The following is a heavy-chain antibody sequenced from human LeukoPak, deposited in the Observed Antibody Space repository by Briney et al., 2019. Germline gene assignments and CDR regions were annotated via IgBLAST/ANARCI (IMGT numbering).Heavy chain of an antibody. CDR1: GYTFTGYY. D-gene: IGHD3-9*01. CDR3: ARVRGQLRYFDWLYADAFDI. J-gene: IGHJ3*02. CDR2: INTNTGNP. Sequence: ASVKVSCKASGYTFTGYYMHWVRQAPGQGLEWMGWINTNTGNPTYAQGFTGRFVFSLDTSVSTAYLQISSLKAEDTAVYYCARVRGQLRYFDWLYADAFDIWGQGTMVTVSS. V-gene: IGHV7-4-1*02.